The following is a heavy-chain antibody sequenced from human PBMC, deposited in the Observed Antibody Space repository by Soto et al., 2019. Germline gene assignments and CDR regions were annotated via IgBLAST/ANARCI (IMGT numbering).Heavy chain of an antibody. J-gene: IGHJ4*02. V-gene: IGHV4-59*01. CDR3: ARAKSNYQTFDH. D-gene: IGHD4-4*01. CDR2: IYYSGST. CDR1: GDSMSSYY. Sequence: PSETLSLTCTVSGDSMSSYYWSWIRQPPGKGLEWIGYIYYSGSTTYNPSLRSRVTMSVDTSKNQFSLRLSSVTAADAAVYYCARAKSNYQTFDHWGQGSQVTVSS.